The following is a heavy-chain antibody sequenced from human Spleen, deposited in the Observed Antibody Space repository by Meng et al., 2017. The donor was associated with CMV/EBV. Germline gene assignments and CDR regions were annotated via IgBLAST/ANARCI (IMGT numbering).Heavy chain of an antibody. V-gene: IGHV3-48*03. J-gene: IGHJ4*02. Sequence: LSLTCAASGFTFSSNEMNWVRQAPGNGLEWVSYISSSGTTIYYAVSVKGRFTISRDNAKNSLYLQMNSLRAEDTAVYYCASGQLYCGQGTLVTVSS. CDR1: GFTFSSNE. CDR3: ASGQLY. D-gene: IGHD5-24*01. CDR2: ISSSGTTI.